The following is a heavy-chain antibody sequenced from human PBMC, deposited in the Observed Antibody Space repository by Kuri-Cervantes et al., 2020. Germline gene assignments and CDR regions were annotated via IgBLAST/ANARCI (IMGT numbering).Heavy chain of an antibody. V-gene: IGHV3-33*01. CDR3: ARGVSASMVRGVKYYGMDV. Sequence: GGSLRLSCAASGFTFSSYGMHWVRQAPGKGLEWVAVIWYDGSNKYYADSVKGRFTISRDNSKNTLYLQMNSLSAEDTAVYYCARGVSASMVRGVKYYGMDVWGQGTTVTVSS. J-gene: IGHJ6*02. CDR1: GFTFSSYG. D-gene: IGHD3-10*01. CDR2: IWYDGSNK.